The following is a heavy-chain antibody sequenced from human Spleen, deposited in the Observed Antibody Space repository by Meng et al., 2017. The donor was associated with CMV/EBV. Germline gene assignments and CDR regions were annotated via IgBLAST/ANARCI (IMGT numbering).Heavy chain of an antibody. CDR3: TTDGYYYDSSGTDY. CDR2: IKSKTDGGTT. D-gene: IGHD3-22*01. CDR1: GFTFSGSA. J-gene: IGHJ4*02. V-gene: IGHV3-15*01. Sequence: GESLKISCAASGFTFSGSAMHWVRQASGKGLEWVGRIKSKTDGGTTDYAAPVKGRFTISRDDSKNTLYLQMNSLKTEDTAVYYCTTDGYYYDSSGTDYWGQGTLVTVSS.